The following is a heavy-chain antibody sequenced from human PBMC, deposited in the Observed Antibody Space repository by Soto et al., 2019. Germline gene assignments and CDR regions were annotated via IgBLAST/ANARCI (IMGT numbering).Heavy chain of an antibody. CDR2: SYWDDDK. CDR3: VQTRCGGDCLQSYSSHSYYGLDV. Sequence: QITLKESGPTLVKPTQTLTLTCTFSGFSLSTIGVGVGWIRQPPGKALEWLALSYWDDDKRYSPSLKSRLTATKDTSKTQVVLTMTNMDPVDTATYYCVQTRCGGDCLQSYSSHSYYGLDVWGQGTTVTVSS. D-gene: IGHD2-21*02. V-gene: IGHV2-5*02. J-gene: IGHJ6*02. CDR1: GFSLSTIGVG.